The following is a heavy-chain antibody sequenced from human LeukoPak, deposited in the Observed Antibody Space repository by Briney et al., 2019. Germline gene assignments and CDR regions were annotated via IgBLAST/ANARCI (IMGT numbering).Heavy chain of an antibody. CDR2: VSAYRGST. V-gene: IGHV1-18*01. J-gene: IGHJ4*02. Sequence: ASVKVSCKASGYTFTSYGISWVRQAPGQGLEGMGWVSAYRGSTNYAHKLQGRVTMTTDTSTSTPYMELRSLRSDDTAVFFCARDGGIMGAHAFYFRGQGTLVTVSS. CDR3: ARDGGIMGAHAFYF. D-gene: IGHD1-26*01. CDR1: GYTFTSYG.